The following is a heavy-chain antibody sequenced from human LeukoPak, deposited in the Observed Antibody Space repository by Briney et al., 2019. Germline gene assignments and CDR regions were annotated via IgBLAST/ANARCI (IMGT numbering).Heavy chain of an antibody. CDR3: AREVTVTPDALDV. J-gene: IGHJ3*01. CDR1: GFSFSSYE. CDR2: IDSGSSVI. V-gene: IGHV3-48*03. D-gene: IGHD5-18*01. Sequence: GGSLRLSCAASGFSFSSYEMSWVRQAPGKGLEWVAYIDSGSSVIKYADSVKGRFTVSRGNTQNPLYLQLNNLRVEDTAVYYCAREVTVTPDALDVWGQGTMVTVSS.